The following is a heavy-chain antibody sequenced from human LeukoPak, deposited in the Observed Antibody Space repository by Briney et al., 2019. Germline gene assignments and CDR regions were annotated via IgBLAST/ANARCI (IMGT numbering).Heavy chain of an antibody. V-gene: IGHV4-38-2*01. CDR1: DYSISSGYY. J-gene: IGHJ4*02. CDR2: IYHSGSA. D-gene: IGHD3-22*01. CDR3: AGHMGPYYYDNRGVDY. Sequence: SETLSLTCAVSDYSISSGYYWGWIRQPPAKGLERIGSIYHSGSAYYSPSLKSRLTISVDTSKNQFSLKLSSVTAADTAMYYCAGHMGPYYYDNRGVDYWGQGTLVTVSS.